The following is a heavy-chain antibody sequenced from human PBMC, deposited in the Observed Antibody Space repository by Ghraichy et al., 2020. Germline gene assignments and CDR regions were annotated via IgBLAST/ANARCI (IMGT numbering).Heavy chain of an antibody. CDR1: GGSINNYY. CDR3: ARDPNSHQCSDNSCPGYYCMDV. CDR2: IYYRGGT. D-gene: IGHD2-2*01. Sequence: SQTPSLTCVVSGGSINNYYWSWSRQPPGKGLEWIGYIYYRGGTNYNPSLKSRVTISVDTSKNQFSLEVSSLTAADTAVYFCARDPNSHQCSDNSCPGYYCMDVWGLGTMVTVSS. V-gene: IGHV4-59*01. J-gene: IGHJ6*02.